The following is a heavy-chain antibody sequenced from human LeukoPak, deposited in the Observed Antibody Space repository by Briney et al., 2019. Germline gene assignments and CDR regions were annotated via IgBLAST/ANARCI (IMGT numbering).Heavy chain of an antibody. D-gene: IGHD2-2*01. J-gene: IGHJ4*02. CDR3: AKGSGGYCSSTSCYRAYYFDY. V-gene: IGHV3-43*01. CDR1: GFTFDDYT. CDR2: ISWDGGST. Sequence: GGSLRLSCAASGFTFDDYTMHWVRQAPGKGLEWVSLISWDGGSTYCADSVKGRFTISRDNSKNSLYLQMNSLRTEDTALYYCAKGSGGYCSSTSCYRAYYFDYWGQGTLVTVSS.